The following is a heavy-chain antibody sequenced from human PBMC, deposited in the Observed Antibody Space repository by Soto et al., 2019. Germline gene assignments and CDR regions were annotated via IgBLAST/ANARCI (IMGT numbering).Heavy chain of an antibody. V-gene: IGHV4-31*03. CDR1: GGSISSGGYY. J-gene: IGHJ4*02. Sequence: QVQLQESGPGLVKPSQTLSLTCTVSGGSISSGGYYWSWIRQHPGKGLEWIGYIYYSGSTYYNPSLKSRVTISVDTSKNQFSLKLSSVTAADTAVYYCARVSEQQLVHPILDYWGQGTLVTVSS. CDR2: IYYSGST. CDR3: ARVSEQQLVHPILDY. D-gene: IGHD6-13*01.